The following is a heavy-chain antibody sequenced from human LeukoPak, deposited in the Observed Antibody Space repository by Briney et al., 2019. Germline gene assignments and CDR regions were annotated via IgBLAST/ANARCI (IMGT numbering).Heavy chain of an antibody. V-gene: IGHV3-23*01. D-gene: IGHD5-12*01. Sequence: PGGSLRLSCAASGFTFSSYAMSWVRQAPGKGLEWVSAISGSGGSTYYADSVKGRFTISRDNSKNTLYLQMNSLRAEDTAVYYCARDYSGYGWDYYDYWGQGTLVTVSS. CDR1: GFTFSSYA. J-gene: IGHJ4*02. CDR2: ISGSGGST. CDR3: ARDYSGYGWDYYDY.